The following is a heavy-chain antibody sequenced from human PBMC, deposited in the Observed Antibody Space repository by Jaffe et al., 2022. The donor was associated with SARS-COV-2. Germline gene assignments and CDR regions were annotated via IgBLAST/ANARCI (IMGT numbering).Heavy chain of an antibody. Sequence: EVQLVESGGGLVKPGGSLRLSCAASGFTFSSYSMNWVRQAPGKGLEWVSSISSSSSYIYYADSVKGRFTISRDNAKNSLYLQMNSLRAEDTAVYYCARDYCSSTSCYTYYYYGMDVWGQGTTVTVSS. J-gene: IGHJ6*02. CDR2: ISSSSSYI. CDR1: GFTFSSYS. D-gene: IGHD2-2*02. V-gene: IGHV3-21*01. CDR3: ARDYCSSTSCYTYYYYGMDV.